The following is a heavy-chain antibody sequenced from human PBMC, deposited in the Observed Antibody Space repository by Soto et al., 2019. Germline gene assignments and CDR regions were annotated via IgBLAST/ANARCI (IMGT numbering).Heavy chain of an antibody. CDR3: AIDSAVYSNYDLGYYYYGMDV. V-gene: IGHV1-69*13. Sequence: SVKVSCKASGGTFSSYAISWVRQAPGQGLEWMGGIIPIFGTANYAQKFQGRVTITADESTSTAYMELSSLRSEDTAVYYCAIDSAVYSNYDLGYYYYGMDVWGQGTTVTVSS. D-gene: IGHD4-4*01. CDR1: GGTFSSYA. CDR2: IIPIFGTA. J-gene: IGHJ6*02.